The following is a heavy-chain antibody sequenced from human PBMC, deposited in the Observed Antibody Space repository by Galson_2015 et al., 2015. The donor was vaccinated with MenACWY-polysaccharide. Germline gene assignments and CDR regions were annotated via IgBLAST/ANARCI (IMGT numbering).Heavy chain of an antibody. CDR2: ISAYNGNT. D-gene: IGHD3-22*01. CDR3: ASSPYDSSGYYLFDY. J-gene: IGHJ4*02. V-gene: IGHV1-18*01. Sequence: SVKVSCKASGYTFTSYGISWVRQAPGQGLEWMGWISAYNGNTNYAQKLQGRVTMTTDTSTSTAYMELRSLRSDDTAVYYCASSPYDSSGYYLFDYWGQGTLVTVSS. CDR1: GYTFTSYG.